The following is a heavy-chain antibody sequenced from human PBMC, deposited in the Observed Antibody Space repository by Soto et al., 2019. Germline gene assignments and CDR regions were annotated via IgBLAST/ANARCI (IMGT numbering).Heavy chain of an antibody. V-gene: IGHV3-11*01. D-gene: IGHD3-16*01. J-gene: IGHJ6*02. CDR3: ARGGGQIYYFGMDV. Sequence: PGGSLRLSCVASGFIFSDYYLSWIRQVPGKGLECVAYISGTGDTKYYADSLEGRFTISRDNAKNSLYLQMTSLRVEDTAVYYWARGGGQIYYFGMDVWGQGTTVTVSS. CDR2: ISGTGDTK. CDR1: GFIFSDYY.